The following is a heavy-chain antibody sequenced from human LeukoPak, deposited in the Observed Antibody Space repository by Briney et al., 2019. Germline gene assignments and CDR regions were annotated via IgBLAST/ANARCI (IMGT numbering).Heavy chain of an antibody. D-gene: IGHD1-26*01. CDR2: ISWNSGSI. V-gene: IGHV3-9*01. CDR3: AKGLVGAPLGAFDI. J-gene: IGHJ3*02. CDR1: GFTFDDYA. Sequence: GRSLRLSCAASGFTFDDYAMHWVRQAPGKGLEWVSGISWNSGSIGYADSVKGRFTISRDNAKNSLYLRMNSLRAEDTALYYCAKGLVGAPLGAFDIWGQGTMVTVSS.